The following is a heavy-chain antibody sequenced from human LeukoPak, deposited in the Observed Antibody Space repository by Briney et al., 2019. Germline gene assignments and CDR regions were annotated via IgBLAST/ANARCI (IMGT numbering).Heavy chain of an antibody. Sequence: GGSLRLSCAASGFTFNSYWMTWFRQAPGQGLEWVANIKPDGSAKYCVDSVKGRFTISRDNAKNSLYLQMNSLRVEDTAVYYCARGPGFLTDYWGQGTLVTVSS. CDR2: IKPDGSAK. CDR1: GFTFNSYW. J-gene: IGHJ4*02. V-gene: IGHV3-7*01. D-gene: IGHD3-3*01. CDR3: ARGPGFLTDY.